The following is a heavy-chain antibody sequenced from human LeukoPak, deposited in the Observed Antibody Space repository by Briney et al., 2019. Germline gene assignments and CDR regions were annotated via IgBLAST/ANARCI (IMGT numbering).Heavy chain of an antibody. CDR1: GDSMGNFY. CDR2: IYSSGTT. D-gene: IGHD5-18*01. V-gene: IGHV4-4*07. J-gene: IGHJ4*02. Sequence: PSETLSLTCTVSGDSMGNFYWSWIRQSAGRGLEWIGHIYSSGTTKNNPSYKSRVTMSVDTSKNQFSLKLSSVTAADTAIYYCAREGGYSYGFDSWGQGTLVTVSS. CDR3: AREGGYSYGFDS.